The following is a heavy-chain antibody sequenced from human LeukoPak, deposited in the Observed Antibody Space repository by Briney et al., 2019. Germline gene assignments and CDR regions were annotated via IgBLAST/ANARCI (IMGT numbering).Heavy chain of an antibody. J-gene: IGHJ4*02. CDR2: IYHSGST. D-gene: IGHD1-14*01. Sequence: SETLSLTCTVSGGSISSYYWSWIRQPPGKGLEWIGEIYHSGSTNYNPSLKSRVTISVDKSKNQFSLKLSSVTAADTAVYYCARTPELLEAFDIWGQGTLVTVSS. CDR3: ARTPELLEAFDI. CDR1: GGSISSYY. V-gene: IGHV4-59*12.